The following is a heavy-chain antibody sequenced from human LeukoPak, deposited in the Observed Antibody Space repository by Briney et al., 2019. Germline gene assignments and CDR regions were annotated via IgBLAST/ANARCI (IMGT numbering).Heavy chain of an antibody. CDR2: IYYTGNT. CDR1: GVSISSYY. CDR3: ARGPFGESQA. J-gene: IGHJ4*02. D-gene: IGHD3-10*01. V-gene: IGHV4-59*01. Sequence: SETLSLTCTVSGVSISSYYCTWIRQPPGKGLEWIGDIYYTGNTNYNPSLKSRVSISVDTSKNQFSLKLSSVTTADTAVYYCARGPFGESQAWGQGTLVTVSS.